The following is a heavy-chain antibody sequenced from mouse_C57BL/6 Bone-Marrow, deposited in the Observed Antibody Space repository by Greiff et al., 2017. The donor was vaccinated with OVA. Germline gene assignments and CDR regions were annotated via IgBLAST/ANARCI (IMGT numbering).Heavy chain of an antibody. CDR3: ARVPRNPYYFDY. V-gene: IGHV3-6*01. CDR2: ISYDGSN. J-gene: IGHJ2*01. D-gene: IGHD2-10*02. CDR1: GYSITSGYY. Sequence: EVKLMESGPGLVKPSQSLSLTCSVTGYSITSGYYWNWIRQFPGNKLEWMGYISYDGSNNYNPSLKNRISITRDTSKNQFFLKFNSVTTEDTGTYYCARVPRNPYYFDYWGQGTTLTVSS.